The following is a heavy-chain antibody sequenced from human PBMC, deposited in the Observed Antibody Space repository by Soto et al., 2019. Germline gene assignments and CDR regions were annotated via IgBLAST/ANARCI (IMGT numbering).Heavy chain of an antibody. CDR1: GFTFSSYS. J-gene: IGHJ5*02. Sequence: GGSLRLSCAASGFTFSSYSMNWVRQAPGKGLEWVSSISSSSSYIYYADSVKGRFTISRDNAKNSLYLQMNSLRAEDTAVYYCARDPGYCSSTSCYGDVGWFDPWGQGTLVTVSS. D-gene: IGHD2-2*01. CDR3: ARDPGYCSSTSCYGDVGWFDP. CDR2: ISSSSSYI. V-gene: IGHV3-21*01.